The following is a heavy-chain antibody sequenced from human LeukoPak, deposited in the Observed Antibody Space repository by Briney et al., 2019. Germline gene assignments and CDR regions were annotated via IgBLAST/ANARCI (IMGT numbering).Heavy chain of an antibody. D-gene: IGHD1-26*01. CDR2: INPNSGGT. Sequence: ASVKVSCKASGYTFTGYYMHWVRQAPGQGLEWMGRINPNSGGTNYAQKFQGRVTMTRDTSISTAYMELSRLRSDDTAMYYCARGGQYSGSYYGYYYYGMDVWGQGTTVTVSS. CDR1: GYTFTGYY. J-gene: IGHJ6*02. V-gene: IGHV1-2*06. CDR3: ARGGQYSGSYYGYYYYGMDV.